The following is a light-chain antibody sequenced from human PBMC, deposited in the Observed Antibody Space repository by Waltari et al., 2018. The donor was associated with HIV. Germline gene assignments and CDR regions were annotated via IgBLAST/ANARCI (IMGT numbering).Light chain of an antibody. CDR2: WAS. Sequence: DIVMTQSPDSLAVSLGERATINCKSSQSLLYSSNNKNYLAWYQQKPGQPPKLLIYWASTRESGVPDRFSGSGSETDFTLTISSLQAEDVAVYFCQQYFSTLPRTFGGGTKVEIK. CDR3: QQYFSTLPRT. V-gene: IGKV4-1*01. J-gene: IGKJ4*01. CDR1: QSLLYSSNNKNY.